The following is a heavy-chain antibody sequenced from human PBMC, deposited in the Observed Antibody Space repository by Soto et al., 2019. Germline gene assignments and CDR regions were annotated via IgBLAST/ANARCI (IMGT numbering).Heavy chain of an antibody. J-gene: IGHJ5*02. CDR1: GGTFSSYA. CDR3: ARDSLRYFQWLPDYNWFDP. CDR2: IIPIFGTA. V-gene: IGHV1-69*13. Sequence: SVKVSCKASGGTFSSYAISWVRQAPGQGLEWMGGIIPIFGTANYAQKFQGRVTITADESTSTAYMELSSLRSEDTAVYYCARDSLRYFQWLPDYNWFDPWGQGTLVTVSS. D-gene: IGHD3-9*01.